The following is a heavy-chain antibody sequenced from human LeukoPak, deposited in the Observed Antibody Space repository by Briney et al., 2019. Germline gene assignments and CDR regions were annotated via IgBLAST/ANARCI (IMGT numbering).Heavy chain of an antibody. J-gene: IGHJ4*02. Sequence: PSETLSLTCAVYGGSFSGYYWSWIRQPPGKGLEWIGEINHSGSTNYNPSLKCRVTISVDNSKNQFSLKLSSVTAADTAVYYCARGRRESIVGPKTEFDYWGQGTLVTVSS. CDR2: INHSGST. CDR1: GGSFSGYY. D-gene: IGHD1-26*01. V-gene: IGHV4-34*01. CDR3: ARGRRESIVGPKTEFDY.